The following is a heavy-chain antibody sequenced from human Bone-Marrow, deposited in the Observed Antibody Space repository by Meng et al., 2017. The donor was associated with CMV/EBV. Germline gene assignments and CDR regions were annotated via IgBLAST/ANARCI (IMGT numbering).Heavy chain of an antibody. V-gene: IGHV1-69*01. CDR3: ARGEYYYESYFNY. J-gene: IGHJ4*02. D-gene: IGHD3-22*01. CDR2: ISAIFGTA. CDR1: GGILRKYA. Sequence: VQLEHAGVGVKKPRSSVKVTCKVSGGILRKYAISWVRQAPGQGLEYMGGISAIFGTANYAQKFQGRVTITADESTNTVYMEVSSLRSEDTAVYYCARGEYYYESYFNYWGQGTLVTVSS.